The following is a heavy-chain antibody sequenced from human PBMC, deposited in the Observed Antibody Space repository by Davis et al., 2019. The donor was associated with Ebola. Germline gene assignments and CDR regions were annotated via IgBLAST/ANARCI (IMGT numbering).Heavy chain of an antibody. V-gene: IGHV3-21*01. D-gene: IGHD3-22*01. CDR2: ISSSSSYI. J-gene: IGHJ6*02. CDR1: GFTFSDHY. CDR3: ARGGGYYSANYYYGMDV. Sequence: PGGSLRLSCAASGFTFSDHYMDWVRQAPGKGLEWVSSISSSSSYIYYADSVKGRFTISRDNAKNSLYLQMNSLRAEDTAVYYCARGGGYYSANYYYGMDVWGQGTTVTVSS.